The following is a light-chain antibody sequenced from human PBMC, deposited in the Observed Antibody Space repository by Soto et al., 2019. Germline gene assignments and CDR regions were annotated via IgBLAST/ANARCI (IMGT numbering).Light chain of an antibody. J-gene: IGKJ1*01. Sequence: EIVMTQSPATLSVSPGERATLSCRASQSVSSILAWYQQKPGQAPRLLIYGASTRATGIPARFSGSGSGTEFTLTLSSLHSEDFAVYYCQQYNNWPPWTFGQGTKVEIK. V-gene: IGKV3-15*01. CDR1: QSVSSI. CDR2: GAS. CDR3: QQYNNWPPWT.